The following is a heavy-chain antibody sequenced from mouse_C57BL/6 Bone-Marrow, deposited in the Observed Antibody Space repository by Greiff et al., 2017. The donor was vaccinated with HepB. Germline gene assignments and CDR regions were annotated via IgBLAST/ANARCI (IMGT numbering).Heavy chain of an antibody. CDR2: IDPANGNT. J-gene: IGHJ2*01. D-gene: IGHD2-12*01. CDR3: PSCYLGRNY. Sequence: VQLQQSVAELVRPGASVKLSCTVSGSNIKNTYMHWVKQRFEQGLEWIGRIDPANGNTKYAPKFQGKATITAETSPNTAYLQLSSLTSEDTAIYYCPSCYLGRNYWGKGTTLTVSS. CDR1: GSNIKNTY. V-gene: IGHV14-3*01.